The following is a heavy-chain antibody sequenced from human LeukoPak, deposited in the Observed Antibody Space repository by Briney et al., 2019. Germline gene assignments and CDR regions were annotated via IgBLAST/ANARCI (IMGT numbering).Heavy chain of an antibody. D-gene: IGHD3-9*01. CDR2: INHSGST. CDR3: ARGFRRRYYDWLLRPSYFDY. CDR1: GGSFSGYY. Sequence: SETLSLTCAVYGGSFSGYYWSWIRQPPGKGLEWIGEINHSGSTNSNPSLKSRVTISVDKSKNQFSLKLSSVTAADTAVYYCARGFRRRYYDWLLRPSYFDYGGQGTLVTVSS. J-gene: IGHJ4*02. V-gene: IGHV4-34*01.